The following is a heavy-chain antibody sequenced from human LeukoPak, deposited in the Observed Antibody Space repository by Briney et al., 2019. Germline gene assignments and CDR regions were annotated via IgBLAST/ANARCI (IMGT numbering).Heavy chain of an antibody. CDR2: ISSSGGST. J-gene: IGHJ4*02. V-gene: IGHV3-23*01. D-gene: IGHD3-22*01. Sequence: GGSLRLSCAASGFTFYSYAMSWVRQAPGKGLEWVSAISSSGGSTYYAYSVKGRFTISRDNSKNTLYLQMNSLRAEDTAVYYCAKSPPGPNYYDSSGYYYGPDYWAQGTLVTVSS. CDR3: AKSPPGPNYYDSSGYYYGPDY. CDR1: GFTFYSYA.